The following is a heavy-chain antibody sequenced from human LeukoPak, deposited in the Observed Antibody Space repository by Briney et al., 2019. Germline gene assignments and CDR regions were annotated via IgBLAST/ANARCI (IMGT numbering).Heavy chain of an antibody. J-gene: IGHJ5*02. CDR2: IIPIFGTA. CDR3: ATIGIVGATRNWFDP. V-gene: IGHV1-69*01. Sequence: SVKVSCKASGGTFSTFAISWVRQAPGQGLEWMEGIIPIFGTANYAQKFQGRVTITADESTSTAYMELSSLRSEDTAVYYCATIGIVGATRNWFDPWGQGTLVTVSS. CDR1: GGTFSTFA. D-gene: IGHD1-26*01.